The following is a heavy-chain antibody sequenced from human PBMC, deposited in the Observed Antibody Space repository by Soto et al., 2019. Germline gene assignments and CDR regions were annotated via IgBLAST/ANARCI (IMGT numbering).Heavy chain of an antibody. V-gene: IGHV4-4*02. CDR1: SGSISSSNW. D-gene: IGHD2-2*01. Sequence: SETLSLTCAVSSGSISSSNWWSWVRQPPGKGLEWIGEIYHSGSTNYNPSLKSRVTISVDKSKNQFSLKLSSVTAADTAVYYCAREGNCSSTSCYRWFDPWGQGTLVTVSS. J-gene: IGHJ5*02. CDR2: IYHSGST. CDR3: AREGNCSSTSCYRWFDP.